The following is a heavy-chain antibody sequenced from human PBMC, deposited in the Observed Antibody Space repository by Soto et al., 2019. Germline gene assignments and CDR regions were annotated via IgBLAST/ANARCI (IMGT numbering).Heavy chain of an antibody. Sequence: PGGSLRLSCAASGFTFSSYAMHWVRQAPGKGLEWVAVISYDGSNKYYADSVKGRFTISRDNSKNTLYLQMNSLRAEDTAVYYCARGGAMVSPRNWYYYGMDVWGQGTTVTVSS. CDR1: GFTFSSYA. J-gene: IGHJ6*02. V-gene: IGHV3-30-3*01. CDR3: ARGGAMVSPRNWYYYGMDV. CDR2: ISYDGSNK. D-gene: IGHD5-18*01.